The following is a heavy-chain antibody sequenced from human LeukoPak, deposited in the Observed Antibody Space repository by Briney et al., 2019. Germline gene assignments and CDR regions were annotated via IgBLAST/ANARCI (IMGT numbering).Heavy chain of an antibody. CDR3: ARNTTTVDDGRTFDY. V-gene: IGHV4-39*01. CDR2: IYYSGST. J-gene: IGHJ4*02. CDR1: GGSISSSSYY. D-gene: IGHD4-23*01. Sequence: TSETLSLTCTVSGGSISSSSYYWSWIRQPPGKGLVWIGSIYYSGSTFYNPSLKSRVTISVDTSKNQFSLKLSSVTAADTAVYYCARNTTTVDDGRTFDYWGQGTLVTVSS.